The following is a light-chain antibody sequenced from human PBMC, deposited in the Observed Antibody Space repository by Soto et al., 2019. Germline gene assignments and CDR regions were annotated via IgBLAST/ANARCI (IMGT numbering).Light chain of an antibody. CDR3: QQSYSAPLT. CDR1: QSISTF. V-gene: IGKV1-39*01. CDR2: SAS. Sequence: DIQMTQSPSSLSASVGDRGTISCRASQSISTFLLWYQQRPGEAPKVLLYSASRLQSGAPSRFSGSGSGADFTLTINSLQPEDLATYYCQQSYSAPLTFGGGTKVEIK. J-gene: IGKJ4*01.